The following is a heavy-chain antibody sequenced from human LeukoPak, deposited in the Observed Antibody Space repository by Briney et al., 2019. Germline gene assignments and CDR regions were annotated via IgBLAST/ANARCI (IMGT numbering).Heavy chain of an antibody. J-gene: IGHJ5*02. CDR3: ARDWSGYSGYERYNWLDP. D-gene: IGHD5-12*01. CDR1: GYTFTGYY. V-gene: IGHV1-2*02. Sequence: GASVKVSCKASGYTFTGYYMHWVRQAPGQGLEWMGWINPNSGGTNYAQKFQGRVTMTRDTSVSTAYMELSRLRSDDTAVYYCARDWSGYSGYERYNWLDPWGQGTLVTVSS. CDR2: INPNSGGT.